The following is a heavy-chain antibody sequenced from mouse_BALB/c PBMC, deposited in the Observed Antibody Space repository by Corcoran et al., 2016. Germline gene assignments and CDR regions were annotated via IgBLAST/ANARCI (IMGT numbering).Heavy chain of an antibody. CDR1: GYTFTNYG. CDR3: ASPYDYDVAWFAY. J-gene: IGHJ3*01. CDR2: INTYTGEP. V-gene: IGHV9-1*02. D-gene: IGHD2-4*01. Sequence: QIQWVQSGPEMKKPGETVKISCKASGYTFTNYGINWVKQAPGKGLKWMGWINTYTGEPTYADDFKGRFAFSLETSASTAYLQINNLKNEDMATYFCASPYDYDVAWFAYWGQGTLVTVSA.